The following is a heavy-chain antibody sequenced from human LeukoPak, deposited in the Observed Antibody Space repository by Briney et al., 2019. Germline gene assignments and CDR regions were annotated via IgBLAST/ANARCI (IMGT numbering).Heavy chain of an antibody. CDR2: ISRSSSYI. CDR3: ARYVSDGYTAPFDS. V-gene: IGHV3-21*01. J-gene: IGHJ4*02. D-gene: IGHD5-24*01. CDR1: GFTFSNYN. Sequence: GGSLRLSCAASGFTFSNYNMNWVRQAPGKGLEWVSSISRSSSYIYYPDSVKGRFTISRDNAKNSLYLQMNSLRAEDTAVYFCARYVSDGYTAPFDSWGQGTLVTAS.